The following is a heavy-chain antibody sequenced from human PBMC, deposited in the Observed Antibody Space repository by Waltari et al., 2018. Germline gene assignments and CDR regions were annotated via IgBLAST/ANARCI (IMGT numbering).Heavy chain of an antibody. CDR1: GFTFSSYG. Sequence: QVQLVESGGGVVQPGGSLRLSCAASGFTFSSYGMHWVRQAPGKGLEWVAFIRYDGSNKYYADSVKGRFTISRDNSKNTLYLQMNSLRAEDTAVYYCAKEGPSYGFGSDWFDPWGQGTLVTVSS. CDR3: AKEGPSYGFGSDWFDP. CDR2: IRYDGSNK. D-gene: IGHD3-10*01. V-gene: IGHV3-30*02. J-gene: IGHJ5*02.